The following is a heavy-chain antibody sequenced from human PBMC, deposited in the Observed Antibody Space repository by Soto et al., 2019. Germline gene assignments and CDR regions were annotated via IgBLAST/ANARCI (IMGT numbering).Heavy chain of an antibody. CDR2: ISASGGST. CDR1: GFTFSNYA. J-gene: IGHJ4*02. V-gene: IGHV3-23*01. Sequence: GGSLRLSCAASGFTFSNYAMSWVRQAPGKGLEWVSGISASGGSTYYADSVKGRFTISRDNSKNTLYLQMNTLRAEDTAVYYCAKTNSAVTIRGFDYWGQGTLVTVSS. D-gene: IGHD4-17*01. CDR3: AKTNSAVTIRGFDY.